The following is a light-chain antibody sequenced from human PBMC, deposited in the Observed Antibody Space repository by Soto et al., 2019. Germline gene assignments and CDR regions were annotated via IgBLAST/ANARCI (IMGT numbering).Light chain of an antibody. J-gene: IGKJ4*01. CDR1: QGVGST. V-gene: IGKV3-15*01. CDR3: QRYNNWPLT. CDR2: DAS. Sequence: ELVLTQSPATLSVSPGERATLSCRASQGVGSTVAWYQQKPGQAPRLLIYDASTRATGVPARFSGSMAGTEFTLTINSLQSEDFAFYYCQRYNNWPLTFGGGAKVEN.